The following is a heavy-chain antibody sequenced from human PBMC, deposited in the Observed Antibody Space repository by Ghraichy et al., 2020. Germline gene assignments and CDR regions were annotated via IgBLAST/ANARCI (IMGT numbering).Heavy chain of an antibody. CDR3: ARDLKEEIFGVVLGHNWFDP. CDR1: GGSISSYY. J-gene: IGHJ5*02. D-gene: IGHD3-3*01. Sequence: SETLSLTCTVSGGSISSYYWSWIRQPAGKGLEWIGRIYTSGSTNYNPSLKSRVTMSVDTSKNQFSLKLSSVTAADTAVYYCARDLKEEIFGVVLGHNWFDPWGQGTLVTVSS. V-gene: IGHV4-4*07. CDR2: IYTSGST.